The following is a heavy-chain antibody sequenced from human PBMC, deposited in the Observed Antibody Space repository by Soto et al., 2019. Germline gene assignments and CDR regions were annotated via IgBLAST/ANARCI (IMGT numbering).Heavy chain of an antibody. V-gene: IGHV1-3*04. CDR1: GYTSTSYA. CDR2: INTGNGNT. D-gene: IGHD4-17*01. CDR3: ATCRKTTVTSDSYDY. Sequence: GASVKVSCKASGYTSTSYAMHWVRQAPGQRLEWMGWINTGNGNTQYSQKFQGRVTITRDTSASTAYMELSSLRSEDTAVYYCATCRKTTVTSDSYDYWGQGTLVTVSS. J-gene: IGHJ4*02.